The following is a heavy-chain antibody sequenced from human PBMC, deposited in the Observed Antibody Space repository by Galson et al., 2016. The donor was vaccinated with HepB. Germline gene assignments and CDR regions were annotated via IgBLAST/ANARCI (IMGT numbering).Heavy chain of an antibody. CDR3: ARGGRMILVASAFDV. CDR2: INHRGST. V-gene: IGHV4-34*01. CDR1: GGSFSGYQ. D-gene: IGHD2-8*02. Sequence: SETLSLTCAVNGGSFSGYQWSWIRQSPGKGLEWIGEINHRGSTNYNPSLKSRATISVDTSKNRFSLKLNSVTAADTAVYYCARGGRMILVASAFDVWGQGTMVTVSS. J-gene: IGHJ3*01.